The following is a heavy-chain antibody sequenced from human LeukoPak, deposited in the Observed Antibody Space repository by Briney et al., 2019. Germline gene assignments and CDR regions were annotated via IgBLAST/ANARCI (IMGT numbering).Heavy chain of an antibody. D-gene: IGHD6-19*01. V-gene: IGHV2-5*02. Sequence: SGPTLVKPTQTLTLTCTFSGFSLSTSGVGVGWIRQPPGKALEWLALIYWDDDKRYSPSLKSRRTITKDTSKNQVVLIMTNMDPVDTATYYCAHRLGSGWYDYWGQGTLVTVSS. CDR2: IYWDDDK. J-gene: IGHJ4*02. CDR1: GFSLSTSGVG. CDR3: AHRLGSGWYDY.